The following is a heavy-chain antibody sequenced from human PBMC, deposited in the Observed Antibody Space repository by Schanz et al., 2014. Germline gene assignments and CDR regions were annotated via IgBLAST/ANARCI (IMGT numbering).Heavy chain of an antibody. CDR2: INPSGGST. CDR3: ARGGGPEDVFDI. V-gene: IGHV1-46*01. CDR1: GYTFTGYY. J-gene: IGHJ4*02. D-gene: IGHD3-3*01. Sequence: QVQLVQSGAEVKKPGSSMKVSCKASGYTFTGYYMHWVRQAPGQGLEWMGMINPSGGSTTYAQKFQGRVTMTRDTSTSTVYMELSSLRSDDTAVYYCARGGGPEDVFDIWGQGTLVTVSS.